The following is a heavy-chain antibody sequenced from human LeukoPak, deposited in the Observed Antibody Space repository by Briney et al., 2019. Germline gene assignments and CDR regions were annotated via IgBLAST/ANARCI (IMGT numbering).Heavy chain of an antibody. J-gene: IGHJ4*02. V-gene: IGHV3-7*05. CDR2: IKQDGSEK. Sequence: GGSLRLSCAASGFTFSNYWMSWVRQAPGKGLEWVANIKQDGSEKYYVDSVKGRFTISRDNDKNSQYLQMNTLRAEDTAVYYCARDVAYSAFDYWGQGTLVTVSS. CDR1: GFTFSNYW. CDR3: ARDVAYSAFDY. D-gene: IGHD4-11*01.